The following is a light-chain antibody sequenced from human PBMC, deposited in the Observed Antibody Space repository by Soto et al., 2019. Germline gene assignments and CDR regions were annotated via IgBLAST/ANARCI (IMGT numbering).Light chain of an antibody. V-gene: IGKV3-15*01. CDR2: NIF. CDR3: HQYNDWPQT. CDR1: QSVSTK. Sequence: EIVMTQSPTTLSVSPGDRATLSCRASQSVSTKVAWYQQKPGQAPRIIVYNIFIRAPGIPGRFSGSDSETEFTLTITSLKSEDFAVYYCHQYNDWPQTFGQGTRLEIK. J-gene: IGKJ5*01.